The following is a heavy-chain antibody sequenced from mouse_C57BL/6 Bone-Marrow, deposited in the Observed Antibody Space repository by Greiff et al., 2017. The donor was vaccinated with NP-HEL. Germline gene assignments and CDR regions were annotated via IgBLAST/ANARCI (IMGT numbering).Heavy chain of an antibody. CDR3: EGFAGEGEFAY. D-gene: IGHD3-2*02. J-gene: IGHJ3*01. CDR1: GYTFTSYW. V-gene: IGHV1-7*01. CDR2: INPSSGYT. Sequence: VQLQQSGAELAKPGASVKLSCKASGYTFTSYWMHWVKQRPGQGLEWIGYINPSSGYTKYNQKFKDKATLTADKSSSTAYMQLRSLTSADSAVSYYEGFAGEGEFAYWGQGTLVTVSA.